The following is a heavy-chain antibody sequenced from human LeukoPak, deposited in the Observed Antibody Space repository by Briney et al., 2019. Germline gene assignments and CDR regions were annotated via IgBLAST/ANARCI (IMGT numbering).Heavy chain of an antibody. J-gene: IGHJ3*02. Sequence: ASVTVSCKASGYTFSDYYIHWVRQAPGQGLEWMGWINPNSGVTNYTQRLQGRVTLTRDTSTSTAYIDLSSLRFDDTVVYFCARAVHDDAFDIWGQGTMVTVSS. CDR1: GYTFSDYY. CDR2: INPNSGVT. V-gene: IGHV1-2*02. CDR3: ARAVHDDAFDI.